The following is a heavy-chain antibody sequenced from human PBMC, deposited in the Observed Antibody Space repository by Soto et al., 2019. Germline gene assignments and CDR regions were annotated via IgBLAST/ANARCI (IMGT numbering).Heavy chain of an antibody. CDR2: ISGSGGST. J-gene: IGHJ3*02. Sequence: GGSLRLSCAASGFTFSSYAMSWVRQAPGKGLEWVSAISGSGGSTYYADSVKGRFTISRDNSKNTLYLQMNSLRAEDTAVYYCAKPLWFGEQSIRLAFDIWGQGTMVTVSS. D-gene: IGHD3-10*01. CDR1: GFTFSSYA. V-gene: IGHV3-23*01. CDR3: AKPLWFGEQSIRLAFDI.